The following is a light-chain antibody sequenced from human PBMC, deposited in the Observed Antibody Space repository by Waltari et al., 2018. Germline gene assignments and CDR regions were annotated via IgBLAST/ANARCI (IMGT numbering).Light chain of an antibody. CDR3: QQLRLYPLT. CDR1: QGISVY. V-gene: IGKV1-9*01. CDR2: GES. J-gene: IGKJ4*01. Sequence: DIQLTQSPPFLSASVGDRITMTCRASQGISVYLAWDQQKPGKAPKLLIYGESNLQRGVSSRFSGSGSGTEFTLTLSSLQPEDSSTYYCQQLRLYPLTFGGGTKVEIK.